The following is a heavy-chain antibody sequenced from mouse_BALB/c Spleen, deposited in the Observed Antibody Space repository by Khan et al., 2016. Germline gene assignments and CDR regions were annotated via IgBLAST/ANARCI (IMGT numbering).Heavy chain of an antibody. Sequence: EVQLVESGGGLVKPGGSLKLSCAASGFTFSDYYMYWVRQTPEKRLEWVATISDGGSYTYYPDSVKGRFTISRDNAKNNLYLQLSSLKSEDTAISYCATEGLRRGFAYWGQGTLVTVSA. V-gene: IGHV5-4*02. J-gene: IGHJ3*01. D-gene: IGHD2-4*01. CDR1: GFTFSDYY. CDR3: ATEGLRRGFAY. CDR2: ISDGGSYT.